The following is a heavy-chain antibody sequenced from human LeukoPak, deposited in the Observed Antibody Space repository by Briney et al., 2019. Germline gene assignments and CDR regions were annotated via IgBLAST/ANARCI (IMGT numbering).Heavy chain of an antibody. CDR2: INPNSGGT. J-gene: IGHJ4*02. D-gene: IGHD6-19*01. CDR3: ARGASGDSSGWYYY. Sequence: ASVKVSCKASGYTFTGYYMRWVRQAPGQGLEWMGWINPNSGGTNYAQKFQGRVTMTRDTSSSTAYMEVSRLRSDDTAVYYCARGASGDSSGWYYYWGQGTLVTVSS. V-gene: IGHV1-2*02. CDR1: GYTFTGYY.